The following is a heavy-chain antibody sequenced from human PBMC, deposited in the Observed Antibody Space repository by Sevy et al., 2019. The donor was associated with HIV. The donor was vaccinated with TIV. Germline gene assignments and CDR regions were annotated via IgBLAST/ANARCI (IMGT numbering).Heavy chain of an antibody. Sequence: ASVKVSCKVSGYTLTEFSMHWVRQAPGKGLEWMGTFDPEDGETIYAQKFQGRVTMTEDTSTDTAYMELSSLRSEDTAGYYCVTTKDYYDSSGYPFDYWGQGTLVTVSS. D-gene: IGHD3-22*01. CDR1: GYTLTEFS. V-gene: IGHV1-24*01. CDR2: FDPEDGET. CDR3: VTTKDYYDSSGYPFDY. J-gene: IGHJ4*02.